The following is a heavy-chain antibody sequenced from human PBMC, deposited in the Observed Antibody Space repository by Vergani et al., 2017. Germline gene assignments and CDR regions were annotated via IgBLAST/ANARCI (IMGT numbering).Heavy chain of an antibody. CDR3: AGRFWGGLQRLAPGYSSYLDV. V-gene: IGHV1-46*01. D-gene: IGHD3-3*01. Sequence: QVQLVQSGAEVKKPGASVKVSCKASGYTFTSYYMHWVRQAPGQGLEWMGIINPSGGSTSYAQKFQGRVTMTRDTSTSTVYMELSSRRSEDTAVYYCAGRFWGGLQRLAPGYSSYLDVWAKGP. J-gene: IGHJ6*03. CDR2: INPSGGST. CDR1: GYTFTSYY.